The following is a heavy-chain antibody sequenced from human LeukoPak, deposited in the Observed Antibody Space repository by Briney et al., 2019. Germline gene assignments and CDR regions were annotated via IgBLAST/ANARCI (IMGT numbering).Heavy chain of an antibody. J-gene: IGHJ5*02. CDR3: ARPVVAAGDNWFDP. D-gene: IGHD2-15*01. CDR1: GDSISSGRYY. Sequence: PSQTLSLTCTVSGDSISSGRYYWSWVRQPAGKELEWIGRIYASGKTDYNPYTPSLKSRVTVSLDTSKNQFSLFLTSVTAADTAVYYCARPVVAAGDNWFDPWGQGTLVTVSS. CDR2: IYASGKT. V-gene: IGHV4-61*02.